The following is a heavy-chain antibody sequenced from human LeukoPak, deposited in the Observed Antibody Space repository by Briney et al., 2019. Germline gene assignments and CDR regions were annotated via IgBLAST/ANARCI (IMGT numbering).Heavy chain of an antibody. D-gene: IGHD3-9*01. V-gene: IGHV3-74*01. CDR2: INSDGSST. Sequence: PGGSLRLSCAASGFTFSSYWMHWVRQAPGKGLVWVSRINSDGSSTSYADSVKGRFTISRDNAKNTLYLQMNSLRSDDTAVYYCARGAYDILTGFGYWGQGTLVTVSS. CDR3: ARGAYDILTGFGY. CDR1: GFTFSSYW. J-gene: IGHJ4*02.